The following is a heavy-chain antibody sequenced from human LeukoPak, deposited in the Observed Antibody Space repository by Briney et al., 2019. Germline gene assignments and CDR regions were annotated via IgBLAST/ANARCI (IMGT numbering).Heavy chain of an antibody. CDR2: RNPNRCNT. J-gene: IGHJ4*02. V-gene: IGHV1-8*01. Sequence: SVKVSCKASGYTFTSYEIKGVRQATGQGLEGRGWRNPNRCNTGYAQKIKGRVTMTRNTSISPAYMALSSPKSDDTAGYYCARGRVGYSYGFYFDYWGQGTLVTVSS. CDR1: GYTFTSYE. CDR3: ARGRVGYSYGFYFDY. D-gene: IGHD5-18*01.